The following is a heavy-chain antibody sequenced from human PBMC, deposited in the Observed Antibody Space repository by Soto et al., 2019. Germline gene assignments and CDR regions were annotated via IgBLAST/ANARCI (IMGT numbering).Heavy chain of an antibody. V-gene: IGHV1-3*01. CDR2: INAGNGNT. J-gene: IGHJ6*02. D-gene: IGHD1-7*01. Sequence: ASVKVSCKASGYTFTSYAMHWVRQAPGQRLERMGWINAGNGNTKYSQKFQGRVTITRDTSASTAYMELSSLRSEDTAVYYCARGRNYESFYGMDVWGQGTTVTVSS. CDR1: GYTFTSYA. CDR3: ARGRNYESFYGMDV.